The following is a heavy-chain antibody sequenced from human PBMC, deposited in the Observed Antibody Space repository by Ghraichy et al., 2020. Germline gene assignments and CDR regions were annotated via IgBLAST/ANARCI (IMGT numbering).Heavy chain of an antibody. D-gene: IGHD6-13*01. CDR1: GYTLTELS. Sequence: ASVKVSCKVSGYTLTELSMHWVRQAPGKGLEWMGGFDPEDGETIYAQKFQGRVTMTEDTSTDTAYMELSSLRSEDTAVYYCATVSVLAAACFFDPWGQGTLVTVSS. CDR3: ATVSVLAAACFFDP. J-gene: IGHJ5*02. V-gene: IGHV1-24*01. CDR2: FDPEDGET.